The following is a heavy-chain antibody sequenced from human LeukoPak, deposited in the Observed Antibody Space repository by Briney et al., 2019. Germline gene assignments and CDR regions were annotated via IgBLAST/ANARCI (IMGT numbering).Heavy chain of an antibody. J-gene: IGHJ3*02. D-gene: IGHD4-17*01. CDR3: AKGHRATVTPAAFDI. V-gene: IGHV3-9*01. Sequence: GGSLRLSCAASGFNFDDYAMHWVRQAPGKGLEWVSGISWKSGNVGYADSVKGRFTISRDNAKNSLYLQMNSLRAEDTALYYCAKGHRATVTPAAFDIWGQGTMVTVSS. CDR1: GFNFDDYA. CDR2: ISWKSGNV.